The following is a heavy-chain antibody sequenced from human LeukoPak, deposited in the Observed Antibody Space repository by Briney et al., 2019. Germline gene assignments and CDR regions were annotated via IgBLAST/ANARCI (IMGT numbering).Heavy chain of an antibody. CDR1: GGSISSYY. Sequence: PSETLSLTCSVSGGSISSYYWSWIRQPPGKGLEWIGYIYYSGSTNYNPSLKSRVTISVDTSKNQFSLRLSSVTAADTAVYYCARDLVFGVVTYLEYWGQGTLVTVSS. D-gene: IGHD3-3*01. V-gene: IGHV4-59*01. CDR2: IYYSGST. CDR3: ARDLVFGVVTYLEY. J-gene: IGHJ4*02.